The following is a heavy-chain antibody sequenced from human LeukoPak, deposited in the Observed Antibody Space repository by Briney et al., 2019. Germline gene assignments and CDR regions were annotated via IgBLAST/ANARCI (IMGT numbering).Heavy chain of an antibody. J-gene: IGHJ6*03. CDR3: ARLPYCSGGSGYFRAYYYYMDV. CDR2: IYPGDSDT. V-gene: IGHV5-51*01. Sequence: GESLKISCKGSGYSFTSYWIGWVRQMPGKGLERMGIIYPGDSDTRYSPSFQGQVTISADKSISTAYLQWSSLKASDTAMYYCARLPYCSGGSGYFRAYYYYMDVWGKGTTVTVSS. CDR1: GYSFTSYW. D-gene: IGHD2-15*01.